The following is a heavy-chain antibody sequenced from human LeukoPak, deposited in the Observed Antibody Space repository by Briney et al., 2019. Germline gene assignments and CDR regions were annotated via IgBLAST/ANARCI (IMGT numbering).Heavy chain of an antibody. Sequence: PGRSLRLSCAASGFTFDDYAMHWVRQAPGKGLEWVSGISWNSGSIGYADSVKGRFTISRDNAKNSLYLQMNSLRAEDTALYYCAKDRGYSGSYPYFDYWGQGTLVTVSS. CDR3: AKDRGYSGSYPYFDY. D-gene: IGHD1-26*01. CDR2: ISWNSGSI. V-gene: IGHV3-9*01. J-gene: IGHJ4*02. CDR1: GFTFDDYA.